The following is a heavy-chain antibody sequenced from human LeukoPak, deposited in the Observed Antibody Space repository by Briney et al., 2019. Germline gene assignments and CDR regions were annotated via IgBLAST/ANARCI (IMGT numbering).Heavy chain of an antibody. CDR3: ARDRGDYNHNFDY. V-gene: IGHV3-33*01. CDR1: GFTFRNAG. Sequence: GGSLRLSCAVSGFTFRNAGTHWVRQAPGKGLEWVAVIWYDGSQKYYADSVKGRFTISRDNSKNMLYLHMNSLRAEDTAVYFCARDRGDYNHNFDYWGQGTLVTVSS. D-gene: IGHD4-17*01. CDR2: IWYDGSQK. J-gene: IGHJ4*02.